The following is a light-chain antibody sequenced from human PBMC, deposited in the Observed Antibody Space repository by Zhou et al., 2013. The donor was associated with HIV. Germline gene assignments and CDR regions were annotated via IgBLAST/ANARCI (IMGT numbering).Light chain of an antibody. J-gene: IGKJ4*01. CDR2: GAS. V-gene: IGKV3-20*01. CDR3: QQYGSSPLT. CDR1: QSISSRH. Sequence: EIVLTQSPATLSLSPGERATLSCRASQSISSRHLAWYQQTPGQAPRLLIYGASSRATGIPDRFSGSGSGADFTLTINRLEPEDSAVYYCQQYGSSPLTFGGGIKVEIK.